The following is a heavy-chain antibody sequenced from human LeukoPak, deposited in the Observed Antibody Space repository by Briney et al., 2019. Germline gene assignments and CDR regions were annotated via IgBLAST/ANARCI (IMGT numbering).Heavy chain of an antibody. Sequence: SETLSLTCTVSGGSISSSSYYWGWIRQPPGKGLGWIGSIYYSGSTYYNPSLKSRVTISVDTSKNQFSLKLSSVTAADTAVYYCARRGDERTFDYWGQGTLVTVSS. CDR1: GGSISSSSYY. J-gene: IGHJ4*01. CDR2: IYYSGST. CDR3: ARRGDERTFDY. V-gene: IGHV4-39*01. D-gene: IGHD3-10*01.